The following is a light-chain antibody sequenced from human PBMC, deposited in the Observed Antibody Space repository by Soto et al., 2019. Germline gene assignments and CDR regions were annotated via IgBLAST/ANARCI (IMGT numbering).Light chain of an antibody. CDR3: QQSSRNPWT. CDR1: RYIRTD. CDR2: AAS. Sequence: IQMTQSPSSLSASVGDRVTITCRASRYIRTDVSWYKQKPGKAPKLLIYAASSLQSVVPSRCSGSGSVPDFTLTIISLTPEYFETYYCQQSSRNPWTFGQGTNVYI. V-gene: IGKV1-39*01. J-gene: IGKJ1*01.